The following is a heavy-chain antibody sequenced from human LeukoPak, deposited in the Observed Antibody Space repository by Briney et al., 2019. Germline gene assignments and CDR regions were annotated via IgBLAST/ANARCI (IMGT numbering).Heavy chain of an antibody. CDR1: GFTFRSYA. Sequence: GGSLRLSCAASGFTFRSYAMSWVRQAPGKGLDWVSTVGGGGGDTYYADSVKGRFTISRDNSKNTLDLHMSSLRADDTAVYYCARDLGLYWYFDLWGRGTLVTVSS. V-gene: IGHV3-23*01. CDR2: VGGGGGDT. D-gene: IGHD7-27*01. J-gene: IGHJ2*01. CDR3: ARDLGLYWYFDL.